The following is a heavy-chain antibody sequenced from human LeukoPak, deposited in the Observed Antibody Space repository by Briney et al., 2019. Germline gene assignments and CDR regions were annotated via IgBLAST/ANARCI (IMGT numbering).Heavy chain of an antibody. J-gene: IGHJ4*02. CDR1: GYTFTSYG. Sequence: VASVKVSCKASGYTFTSYGISWVRQAPGQGLEWMGWISAYNGNTNYAQKLQGRVTMTTDTSTSTVYMELSSLRSEDTAVYYCATGEIVAPEFYYWGQGTLVTVSS. CDR3: ATGEIVAPEFYY. D-gene: IGHD2-2*01. V-gene: IGHV1-18*01. CDR2: ISAYNGNT.